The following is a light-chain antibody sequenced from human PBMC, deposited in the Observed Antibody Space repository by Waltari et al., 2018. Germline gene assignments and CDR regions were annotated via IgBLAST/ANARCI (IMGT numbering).Light chain of an antibody. Sequence: QSVLTQPPSASGTPGQRVTISCSGSSSNIGSNTVNWYQQVPGAAPKLIIYNSDERPSGVPDRFSGSKSGTSASLAISGLLSADEADFYCATWDDSLNAFVFGTGTKVTVL. CDR1: SSNIGSNT. V-gene: IGLV1-44*01. J-gene: IGLJ1*01. CDR3: ATWDDSLNAFV. CDR2: NSD.